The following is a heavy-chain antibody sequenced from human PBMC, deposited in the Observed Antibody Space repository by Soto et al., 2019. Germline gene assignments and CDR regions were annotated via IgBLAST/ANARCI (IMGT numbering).Heavy chain of an antibody. V-gene: IGHV6-1*01. J-gene: IGHJ5*02. D-gene: IGHD3-3*01. CDR3: ARDLSFEYYDFWSGPGKANNWFDP. CDR2: TYYRSKWYN. CDR1: GDSVSSNSAA. Sequence: PSQTLSLTCAISGDSVSSNSAAWNWIRQSPSRGLEWLGRTYYRSKWYNDYAVSVKSRITINPDTSKNQFSLQLNSVTPEDTAVYYCARDLSFEYYDFWSGPGKANNWFDPWGQGTLVTVSS.